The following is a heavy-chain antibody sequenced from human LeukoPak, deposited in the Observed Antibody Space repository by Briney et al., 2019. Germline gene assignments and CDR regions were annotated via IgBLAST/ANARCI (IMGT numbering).Heavy chain of an antibody. CDR2: IYDSGST. V-gene: IGHV4-59*01. J-gene: IGHJ4*02. Sequence: PSETLSLTCTVSGGSIGSYYWSWIRQPPGKGLEWIGYIYDSGSTNYNPSLKSRVTISVDTSKNQFSLKLSSVTAADTAVYYCARYHSSGWYIDYWGQGTLVTVSS. CDR1: GGSIGSYY. D-gene: IGHD6-19*01. CDR3: ARYHSSGWYIDY.